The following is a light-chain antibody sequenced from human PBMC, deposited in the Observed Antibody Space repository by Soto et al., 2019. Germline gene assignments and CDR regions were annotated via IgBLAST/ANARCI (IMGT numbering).Light chain of an antibody. V-gene: IGKV3-11*01. J-gene: IGKJ4*01. CDR1: QSVNDS. CDR2: GAS. CDR3: QQRINWPLT. Sequence: EIVLTQSPATLSLSPGERATLSCRASQSVNDSLAWYQQKPGQAPRLLIYGASTRATGVPARFSGSGSGTDFTLTISRLEPEDFAVYYCQQRINWPLTFGGGTKVDI.